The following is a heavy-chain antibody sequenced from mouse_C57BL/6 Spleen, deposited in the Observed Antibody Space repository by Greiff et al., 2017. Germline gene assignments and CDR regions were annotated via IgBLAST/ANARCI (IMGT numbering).Heavy chain of an antibody. Sequence: QVQLQQPGAELVMPGASVKLSCKASGYTFTSYWMHWVKQRPGQGLEWIGEIDPSDSYTNYNQKFKGKSTLTVDKSSSTAYMQLSSLTSEDSAVYYCFFITTVRGYWGQGTSVTVSS. CDR3: FFITTVRGY. CDR1: GYTFTSYW. CDR2: IDPSDSYT. D-gene: IGHD1-1*01. V-gene: IGHV1-69*01. J-gene: IGHJ4*01.